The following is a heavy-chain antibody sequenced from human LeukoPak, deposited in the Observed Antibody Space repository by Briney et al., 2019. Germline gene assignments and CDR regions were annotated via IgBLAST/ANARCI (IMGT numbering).Heavy chain of an antibody. CDR1: GGSISSYY. CDR3: ARVRGQMATTYFDY. CDR2: IYYSGST. D-gene: IGHD5-24*01. J-gene: IGHJ4*02. Sequence: SETLSLTCTVSGGSISSYYWSWIRQPPGKGLEWIGYIYYSGSTNYNPSLKSRVTISVDTSKNQFSLKLSSVTAAGTAVYYCARVRGQMATTYFDYWGQGTLVTVSS. V-gene: IGHV4-59*01.